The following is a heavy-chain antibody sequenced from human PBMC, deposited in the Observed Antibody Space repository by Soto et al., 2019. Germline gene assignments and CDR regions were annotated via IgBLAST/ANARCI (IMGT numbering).Heavy chain of an antibody. V-gene: IGHV3-48*03. CDR3: ARVGVEMATGGFDY. D-gene: IGHD5-12*01. J-gene: IGHJ4*02. CDR2: ISSSGSTI. CDR1: GFTFSSYE. Sequence: PGGSLRLSCAASGFTFSSYEMNWVRQAPGKGLEWVSYISSSGSTIYYADSVKGRFTISRDNAKNSLYLQMNSLRAEDTAVYYCARVGVEMATGGFDYWGQGTLVTVSS.